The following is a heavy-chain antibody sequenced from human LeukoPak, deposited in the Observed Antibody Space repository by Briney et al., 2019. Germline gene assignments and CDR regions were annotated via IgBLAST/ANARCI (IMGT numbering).Heavy chain of an antibody. CDR1: GFPFSSYA. J-gene: IGHJ4*02. D-gene: IGHD6-19*01. V-gene: IGHV3-23*01. CDR2: TSSSDPGT. Sequence: GGSLRLSCAASGFPFSSYAMSWVRQGPGKGLEWVAATSSSDPGTYHADSVRGRFTISRDNSKNTLYLQMNRLRVEDAAVYYCAKESLGQWLANTPFDYWGQGTLVTVSS. CDR3: AKESLGQWLANTPFDY.